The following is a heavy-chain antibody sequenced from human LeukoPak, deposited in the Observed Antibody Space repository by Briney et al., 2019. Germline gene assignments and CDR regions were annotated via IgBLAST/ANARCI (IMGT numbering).Heavy chain of an antibody. V-gene: IGHV3-30*04. Sequence: GESLKTSCAASGFPFSSYAMHWVRHAPGKGLEWGAVISYDGSNKYYVDSVKRRFTISRDNSKNTLYLQMNSLRAEHTAVYYCARDPYHMYYFDYWGQGTLVTVSS. D-gene: IGHD2-2*01. CDR3: ARDPYHMYYFDY. CDR2: ISYDGSNK. CDR1: GFPFSSYA. J-gene: IGHJ4*02.